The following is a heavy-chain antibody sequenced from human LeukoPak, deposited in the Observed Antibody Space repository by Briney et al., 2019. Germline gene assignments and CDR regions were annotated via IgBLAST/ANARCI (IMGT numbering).Heavy chain of an antibody. D-gene: IGHD2-2*01. Sequence: SETLSLTCTVSGASISPYFWSWIRQPAGKGLEWIGRIFSNGNTIYNPSLKSRVTMSVDTSKNLFSLNVKSVTAADTAVYYCARYIVVVPAATYYMDVWGKGTTVTVSS. CDR1: GASISPYF. CDR2: IFSNGNT. J-gene: IGHJ6*03. V-gene: IGHV4-4*07. CDR3: ARYIVVVPAATYYMDV.